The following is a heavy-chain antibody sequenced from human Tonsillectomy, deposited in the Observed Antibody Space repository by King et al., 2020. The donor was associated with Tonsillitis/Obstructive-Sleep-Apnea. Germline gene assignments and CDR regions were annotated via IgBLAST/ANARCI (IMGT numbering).Heavy chain of an antibody. CDR2: ISNDGSNK. Sequence: QLVQSGGGVVQPGRSLRLSCAASGFTFSSYVMHWVRQGPGKGLEWVAVISNDGSNKYYADSVKGRFTISRDNSKNTLWLQMNSLRAEDTAVYYCARDYRGDRGGFDIWGQGTMVTVSS. V-gene: IGHV3-30*04. D-gene: IGHD3-10*01. J-gene: IGHJ3*02. CDR3: ARDYRGDRGGFDI. CDR1: GFTFSSYV.